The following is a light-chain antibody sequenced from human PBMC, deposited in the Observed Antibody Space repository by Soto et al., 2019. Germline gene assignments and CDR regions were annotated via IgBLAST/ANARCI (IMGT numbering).Light chain of an antibody. CDR2: EDT. CDR1: TSFVGSYNF. J-gene: IGLJ1*01. Sequence: QSALTQPASVSGSPGQSITISCTGTTSFVGSYNFVSWYQQLPGKAPQVLIYEDTKRPSGVSNRFSGSISGSTASLTISGLQAEDEADYRCCSYVGASTYVFGTGTKVTVL. V-gene: IGLV2-23*01. CDR3: CSYVGASTYV.